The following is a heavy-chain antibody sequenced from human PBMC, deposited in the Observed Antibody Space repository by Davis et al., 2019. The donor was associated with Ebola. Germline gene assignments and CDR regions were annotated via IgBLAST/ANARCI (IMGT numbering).Heavy chain of an antibody. V-gene: IGHV4-59*01. Sequence: MPSETLSLTCAVYGGSFSTYYWSWIRQPPGKGLEWIGYIYYSGSTTYNPSLKSRVTISVDTSQNQFSLKLTSVTAADTAVYYCARGAGAAVAQLLWGQGTMVTVSS. CDR3: ARGAGAAVAQLL. J-gene: IGHJ3*01. CDR2: IYYSGST. D-gene: IGHD6-19*01. CDR1: GGSFSTYY.